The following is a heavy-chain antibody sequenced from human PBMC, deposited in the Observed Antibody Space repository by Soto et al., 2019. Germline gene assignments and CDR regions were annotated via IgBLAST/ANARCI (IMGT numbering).Heavy chain of an antibody. Sequence: QVQLVESGGGVVQPGRSLRLSCAASGFTFSSYGMHWVRQAPGKGLEWVAVIWYDGSNKYYADSVKGRFTISRDNSKNTLYLQMSSLRAEDTAVYYCARARGGLGELSLYRPEGYYYGMDVWGQGTTVTVSS. CDR1: GFTFSSYG. CDR3: ARARGGLGELSLYRPEGYYYGMDV. V-gene: IGHV3-33*01. D-gene: IGHD3-16*02. J-gene: IGHJ6*02. CDR2: IWYDGSNK.